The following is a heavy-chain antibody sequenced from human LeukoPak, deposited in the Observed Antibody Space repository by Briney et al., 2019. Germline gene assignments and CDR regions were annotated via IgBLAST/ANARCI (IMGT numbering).Heavy chain of an antibody. CDR3: ARGPHYGVETGKFDY. Sequence: ASVKVSCKASGYSFTSHYMHWVRQAPGQGLEWLGLINPSGSSTLYAQKFQGRVTMTRDMSTTTDYVELSSLRSEDTAVYYCARGPHYGVETGKFDYWGQGTLVTVSS. D-gene: IGHD4-17*01. CDR1: GYSFTSHY. CDR2: INPSGSST. J-gene: IGHJ4*02. V-gene: IGHV1-46*01.